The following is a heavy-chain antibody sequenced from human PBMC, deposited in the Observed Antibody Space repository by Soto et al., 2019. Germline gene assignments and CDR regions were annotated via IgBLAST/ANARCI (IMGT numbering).Heavy chain of an antibody. V-gene: IGHV1-69*12. D-gene: IGHD3-22*01. CDR1: GGTFNSYA. J-gene: IGHJ4*02. CDR2: IIPIFGTA. Sequence: QVQLVQSGAEVKKPGSSVKVSCKASGGTFNSYAISWVRQAPGQGLEWMGGIIPIFGTADYAQKFQGRVTITAVESTSTAYMELSSLRSEDTAVYYCASNYESGGYYYRGLDYWGQGTLVTVSS. CDR3: ASNYESGGYYYRGLDY.